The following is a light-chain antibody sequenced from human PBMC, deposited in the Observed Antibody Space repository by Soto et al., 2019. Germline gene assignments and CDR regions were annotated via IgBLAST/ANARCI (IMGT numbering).Light chain of an antibody. CDR1: QSVSRK. J-gene: IGKJ2*01. Sequence: EIVMTQSPTTLSVSPGERVTPSCRASQSVSRKLAWYQQKPGQAPRLLIYGTTTRATGIPARFSGSGSGTEFTLTISSLQSEDFGIYYCQQYGHWPPYTFGQGTTLETK. CDR2: GTT. CDR3: QQYGHWPPYT. V-gene: IGKV3-15*01.